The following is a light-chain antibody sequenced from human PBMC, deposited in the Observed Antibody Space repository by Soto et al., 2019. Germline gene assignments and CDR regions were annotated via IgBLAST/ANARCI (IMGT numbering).Light chain of an antibody. CDR3: QQSYRIPRT. CDR1: QSVHTY. CDR2: AAS. Sequence: DVQMTQSPSSLSASVGDRVTITCRESQSVHTYLNWYQQKPGRAPDLLIYAASTLQSGVPSRFSGSGSGTDFTLTISSLQAEDFATYYCQQSYRIPRTFGQGTKVEIK. J-gene: IGKJ1*01. V-gene: IGKV1-39*01.